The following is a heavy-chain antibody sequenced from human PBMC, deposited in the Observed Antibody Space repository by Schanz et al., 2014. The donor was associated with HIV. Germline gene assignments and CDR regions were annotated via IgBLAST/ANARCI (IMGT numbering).Heavy chain of an antibody. V-gene: IGHV1-69*06. D-gene: IGHD3-10*01. CDR2: IIPISGTA. CDR1: GGTFNIYT. CDR3: VRGVIYYDSGSYYNYFDY. Sequence: QVQLVQSGAEVKKPGSSVKVFCRASGGTFNIYTISWVRQAPGQGLEWMGGIIPISGTANYAQKFQGRVTMTADKSTSAAYMELSSLRSEDTAVYYCVRGVIYYDSGSYYNYFDYWGQGTLVTVSS. J-gene: IGHJ4*02.